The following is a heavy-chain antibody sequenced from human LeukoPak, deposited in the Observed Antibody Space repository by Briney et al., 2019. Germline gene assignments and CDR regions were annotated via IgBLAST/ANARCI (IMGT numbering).Heavy chain of an antibody. Sequence: GGSLRLSCAASGFAFSSYGVSWARQAPGKGLEWVSAISGSGGSTYYADSVEGRFTISRDNSKNTLYLQMNSLRAEDTAVYYCAKAAYNSRSYYYYDYIHVWGKGTTVTVSS. CDR3: AKAAYNSRSYYYYDYIHV. CDR1: GFAFSSYG. V-gene: IGHV3-23*01. D-gene: IGHD1-20*01. CDR2: ISGSGGST. J-gene: IGHJ6*03.